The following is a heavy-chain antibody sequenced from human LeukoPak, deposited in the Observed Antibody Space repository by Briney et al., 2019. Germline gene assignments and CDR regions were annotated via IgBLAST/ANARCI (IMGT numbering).Heavy chain of an antibody. V-gene: IGHV3-48*01. CDR2: IRSSSSV. CDR3: VRDLACAFDT. CDR1: GFAFSTFS. Sequence: GGSLRLSCSASGFAFSTFSFNWVRQAPGKGLEWLSYIRSSSSVADSVKGRFTISRDDAKHSLHLHMNSLRAEDTAVYYCVRDLACAFDTWGQGTMVTVSS. J-gene: IGHJ3*02.